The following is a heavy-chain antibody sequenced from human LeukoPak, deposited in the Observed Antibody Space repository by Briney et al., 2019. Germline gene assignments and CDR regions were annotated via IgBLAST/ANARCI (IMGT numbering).Heavy chain of an antibody. CDR3: ERVSVAGAVIDAFDI. CDR1: GFTFSTYT. CDR2: ISGSSVYI. V-gene: IGHV3-21*01. D-gene: IGHD6-19*01. J-gene: IGHJ3*02. Sequence: GGSLRLSCAASGFTFSTYTMNWVRQAPGKGLEWVSCISGSSVYIYYADSLKGRFTISRDNAKNSLYLQMNGLRAEDTAVYYCERVSVAGAVIDAFDIWGQGTMVTVSS.